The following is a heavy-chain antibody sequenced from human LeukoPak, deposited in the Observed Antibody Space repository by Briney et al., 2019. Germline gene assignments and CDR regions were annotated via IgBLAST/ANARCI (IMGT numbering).Heavy chain of an antibody. Sequence: GSSVKVSCKASGYTFTGYYMHWVRQAPGQGLAWMGWINPNSGGTNYTQKFQGRVTMTRDTSISTAYMELSRLRSDDTAVYYCASDYSNYYYGMDVWGQGTTVTVSS. D-gene: IGHD4-11*01. J-gene: IGHJ6*02. V-gene: IGHV1-2*02. CDR1: GYTFTGYY. CDR3: ASDYSNYYYGMDV. CDR2: INPNSGGT.